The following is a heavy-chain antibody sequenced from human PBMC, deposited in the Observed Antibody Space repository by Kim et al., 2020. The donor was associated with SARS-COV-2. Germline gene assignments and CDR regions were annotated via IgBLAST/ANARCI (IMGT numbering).Heavy chain of an antibody. J-gene: IGHJ4*02. CDR3: AKERRKYCSGGSCHLEY. Sequence: VKGRFTISQDNSKNQLYLQMNNLRAEDTAVYYCAKERRKYCSGGSCHLEYWGQGTLVTVSS. V-gene: IGHV3-33*06. D-gene: IGHD2-15*01.